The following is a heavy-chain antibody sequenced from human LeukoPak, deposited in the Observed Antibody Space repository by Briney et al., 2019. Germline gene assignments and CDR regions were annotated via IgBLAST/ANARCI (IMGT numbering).Heavy chain of an antibody. V-gene: IGHV3-33*01. CDR1: RFTFSNYA. D-gene: IGHD3-10*01. J-gene: IGHJ6*04. CDR2: VWYDGSDK. CDR3: AREGYYYGSGSYPYYYYGMDV. Sequence: GGSLRLSCAASRFTFSNYAMHWVRQAPGKGLEWVAIVWYDGSDKYNADSAKGRFTISRDNSENTLYLQMNSLRAEDTGVYYCAREGYYYGSGSYPYYYYGMDVWGEGTTVPVSS.